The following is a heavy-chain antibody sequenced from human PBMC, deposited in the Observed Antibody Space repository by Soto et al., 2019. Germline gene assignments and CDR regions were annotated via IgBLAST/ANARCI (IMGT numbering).Heavy chain of an antibody. CDR3: ARGRSGGSCYSVFTSCGLTFDY. CDR2: INHSGST. CDR1: GGSFSGYY. V-gene: IGHV4-34*01. Sequence: QVQLQQWGAGLLKPSETLSLTCAVYGGSFSGYYWSWIRQPPGKGLEWIGEINHSGSTNYNPSLKSRVTISVDTYKNQFSLKLSSVTAADTAVYYCARGRSGGSCYSVFTSCGLTFDYWGQGTLVTVSS. D-gene: IGHD2-15*01. J-gene: IGHJ4*02.